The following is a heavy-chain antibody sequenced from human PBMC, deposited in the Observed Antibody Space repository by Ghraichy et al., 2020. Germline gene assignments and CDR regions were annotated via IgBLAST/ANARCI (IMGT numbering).Heavy chain of an antibody. CDR3: ARAATYNLDY. V-gene: IGHV4-4*02. J-gene: IGHJ4*02. CDR2: MEHSGGT. CDR1: GASISDNW. Sequence: SETLSLTCAVSGASISDNWWSWVRQPPGKGLEWIGEMEHSGGTNYNPSLKSRITISVDMSMNQFSLRLSSVTAADTAVYYCARAATYNLDYWGQGTLVTVSS. D-gene: IGHD5-24*01.